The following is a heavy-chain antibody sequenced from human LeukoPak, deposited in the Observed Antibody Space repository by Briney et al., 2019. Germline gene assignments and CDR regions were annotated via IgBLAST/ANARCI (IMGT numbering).Heavy chain of an antibody. V-gene: IGHV1-2*02. CDR2: INPNSGGT. CDR3: AREPSAGATKGPANWFDP. Sequence: ASVKVSCKASGYTFTGYYMHWVRQAPGQGLEWMGWINPNSGGTNYAQKFQGRVTMTRDTSISTAYMELSRLRSDDTAVYYCAREPSAGATKGPANWFDPWGQGTLVTVSS. D-gene: IGHD5-24*01. J-gene: IGHJ5*02. CDR1: GYTFTGYY.